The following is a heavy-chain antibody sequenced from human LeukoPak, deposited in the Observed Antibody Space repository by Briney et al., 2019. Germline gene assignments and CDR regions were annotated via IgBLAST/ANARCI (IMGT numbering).Heavy chain of an antibody. CDR3: ASSTSGSYYNGGFRENDY. Sequence: GSSVKVSCKASGCTFSSYAISWVRQAPGQGLEWMGGIIPIFGTANYAQKFKGRVTITTDESTSTAYMELSSLRSEDTAVYYCASSTSGSYYNGGFRENDYWGQGTLVTVSS. D-gene: IGHD3-10*01. J-gene: IGHJ4*02. CDR2: IIPIFGTA. CDR1: GCTFSSYA. V-gene: IGHV1-69*05.